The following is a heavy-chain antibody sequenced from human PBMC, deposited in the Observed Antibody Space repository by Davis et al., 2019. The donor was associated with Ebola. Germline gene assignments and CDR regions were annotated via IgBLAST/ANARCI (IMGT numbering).Heavy chain of an antibody. CDR2: INPSGGST. CDR1: GYTFTSYY. Sequence: ASVKVSCKASGYTFTSYYMHWVRQAPGQGLEWMGIINPSGGSTSYAQKFQGRVTMTRDTSTSTVYMELSSLRSEDTAVYYCARTSRRDHSSSWYFEDYYYGMDVWGQGTTVTVSS. V-gene: IGHV1-46*01. J-gene: IGHJ6*02. CDR3: ARTSRRDHSSSWYFEDYYYGMDV. D-gene: IGHD6-13*01.